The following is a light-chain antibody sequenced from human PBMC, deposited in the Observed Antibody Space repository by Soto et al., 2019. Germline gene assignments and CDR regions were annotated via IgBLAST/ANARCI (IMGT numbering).Light chain of an antibody. CDR1: QRISSW. V-gene: IGKV1-5*03. Sequence: DIEMTQSPSTLSASVGDRVTITCRASQRISSWLAWYQQKVGKAPKLLIYKASSLDTGVPSRFSGSGSGTEFTLTIDSLQPDDFATYYCQHYYTYAWTFGQGTKVEIK. CDR2: KAS. J-gene: IGKJ1*01. CDR3: QHYYTYAWT.